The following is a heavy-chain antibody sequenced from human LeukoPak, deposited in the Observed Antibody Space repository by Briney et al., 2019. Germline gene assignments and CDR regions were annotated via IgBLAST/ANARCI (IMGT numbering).Heavy chain of an antibody. D-gene: IGHD2-2*01. CDR1: GFTFKNYA. CDR2: ISGSGGST. V-gene: IGHV3-23*01. Sequence: GGSLRLSCVVSGFTFKNYAMSWVRQAPGKGVEWGSAISGSGGSTYYADSVKGRFTISRDNSKNTLYVQMNSLRAEDTAVYYCAKAGYCSSTSCLHGLYDYWGQGTLVTVSS. J-gene: IGHJ4*02. CDR3: AKAGYCSSTSCLHGLYDY.